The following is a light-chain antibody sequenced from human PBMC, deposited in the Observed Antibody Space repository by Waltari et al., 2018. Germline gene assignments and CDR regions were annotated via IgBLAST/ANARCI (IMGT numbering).Light chain of an antibody. CDR2: AAS. Sequence: DIQMTQSPSSLSASVGDRVTITCRARQSISSYLNWYQQKPGKAPKLLIYAASSLQSGVPSRFSGSGSGTDFTLTISSLQPEDFATYYCQQSYSTPQTFGGGTKVEIK. V-gene: IGKV1-39*01. CDR3: QQSYSTPQT. CDR1: QSISSY. J-gene: IGKJ4*01.